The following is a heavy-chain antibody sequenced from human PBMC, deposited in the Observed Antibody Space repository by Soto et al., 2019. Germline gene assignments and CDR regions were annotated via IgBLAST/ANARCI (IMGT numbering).Heavy chain of an antibody. CDR1: GGTFSSYA. CDR2: IIPIFGTA. Sequence: GASVKVSCKASGGTFSSYAISWVRQAPGQGLEWMGGIIPIFGTANYAQKFQGRVTITADESTSTAYMELSSLRSEDTAVYYCASSGWDYSGYDLMYNWFDPWGQGTLVTVSS. D-gene: IGHD5-12*01. J-gene: IGHJ5*02. V-gene: IGHV1-69*13. CDR3: ASSGWDYSGYDLMYNWFDP.